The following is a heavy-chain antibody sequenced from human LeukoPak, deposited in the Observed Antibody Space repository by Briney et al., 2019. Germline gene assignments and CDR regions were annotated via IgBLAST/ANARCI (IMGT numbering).Heavy chain of an antibody. CDR2: ISGSRGST. CDR3: AKLMGYYDSSADIEYFQH. J-gene: IGHJ1*01. CDR1: GFTFSSYA. D-gene: IGHD3-22*01. Sequence: GGSLRLYCAASGFTFSSYAMSWVRQAPGKGLEWVSAISGSRGSTYYADSVKGRFTISRDNSKNTLYLQMNSLRAEDTAVYYCAKLMGYYDSSADIEYFQHWGQGTLVTVSS. V-gene: IGHV3-23*01.